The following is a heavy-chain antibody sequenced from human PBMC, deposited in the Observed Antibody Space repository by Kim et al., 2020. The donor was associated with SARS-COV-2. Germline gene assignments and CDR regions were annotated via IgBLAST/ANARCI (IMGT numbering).Heavy chain of an antibody. CDR3: ARGTRQWLARGPCSHYMDV. Sequence: SETLSLTCAVYGGSFSGYYWSWIRQPPGKGLEWIGEINHSGSTNYNPSLKSRVTISVDTSKNQFSLKLSSVTAADTAVYYCARGTRQWLARGPCSHYMDV. D-gene: IGHD6-19*01. CDR1: GGSFSGYY. CDR2: INHSGST. J-gene: IGHJ6*03. V-gene: IGHV4-34*01.